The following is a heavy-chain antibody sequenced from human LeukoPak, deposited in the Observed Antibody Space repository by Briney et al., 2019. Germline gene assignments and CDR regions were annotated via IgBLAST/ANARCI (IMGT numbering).Heavy chain of an antibody. J-gene: IGHJ3*02. V-gene: IGHV1-2*02. Sequence: RASVKVSCKASGYTFTSYYMHWVRQAPGQGLEWMGWINPNSGGTNYAQKFQGRVTMTRDTSISTAYMELSRLRSDDTAVYYCARDGEMYYDFWSGAGAFDIWGQGTMVTVSS. CDR3: ARDGEMYYDFWSGAGAFDI. CDR1: GYTFTSYY. D-gene: IGHD3-3*01. CDR2: INPNSGGT.